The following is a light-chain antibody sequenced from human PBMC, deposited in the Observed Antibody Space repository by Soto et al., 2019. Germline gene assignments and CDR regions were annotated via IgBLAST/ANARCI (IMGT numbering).Light chain of an antibody. V-gene: IGKV3-11*01. CDR3: QQYHNWPPIT. CDR2: DAS. J-gene: IGKJ5*01. CDR1: QSVSSY. Sequence: EIVMTQSPATLSVSPGERATLSCRASQSVSSYLAWYQQKPGQAPRLLIYDASNRATGIPARFSGSGSGTDFTLTISSLEPEDFAVYYCQQYHNWPPITFGQGTRLEIK.